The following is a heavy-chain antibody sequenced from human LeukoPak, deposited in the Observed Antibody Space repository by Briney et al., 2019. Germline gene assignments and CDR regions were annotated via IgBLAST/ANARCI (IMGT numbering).Heavy chain of an antibody. CDR3: ARHPVIYYHYYMDV. D-gene: IGHD4-11*01. J-gene: IGHJ6*03. CDR2: LYRSGSS. V-gene: IGHV3-66*04. CDR1: GSTVSTNY. Sequence: GGSLRLSCAASGSTVSTNYMSWVRQAPGKGLEWVSVLYRSGSSYYADSVKGRFTISRDESKNTLFLQMNSLRAEDTALYYCARHPVIYYHYYMDVWGKGTTVTVSS.